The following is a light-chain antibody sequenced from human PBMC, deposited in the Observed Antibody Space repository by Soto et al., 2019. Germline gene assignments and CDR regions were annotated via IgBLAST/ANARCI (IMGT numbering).Light chain of an antibody. CDR3: QQRRNWLLS. V-gene: IGKV3D-20*02. CDR2: SAS. J-gene: IGKJ4*01. Sequence: EVVLTQSPGTLSLSPGERVTLSCRASQSVASSYLAWYQQKPGRAPRLLFYSASSRATGIPDRFSGSGSGTDFTLTISSLEPEDFAVYYCQQRRNWLLSFGGGTKVEIK. CDR1: QSVASSY.